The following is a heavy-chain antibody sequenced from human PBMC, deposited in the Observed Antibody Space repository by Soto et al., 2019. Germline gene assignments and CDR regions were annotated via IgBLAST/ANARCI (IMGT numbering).Heavy chain of an antibody. J-gene: IGHJ6*02. CDR1: GGTFSSYA. D-gene: IGHD4-17*01. CDR3: ASGRSYGAPYYYYGMDE. CDR2: IIPIFGTA. Sequence: AAVKCSFKASGGTFSSYAISWVRQAPGQGLDWMGGIIPIFGTANYAQKFQGRVTITADKSTSTAYMELSSLRSEDTAVYYCASGRSYGAPYYYYGMDEWGQGTTVTVSS. V-gene: IGHV1-69*06.